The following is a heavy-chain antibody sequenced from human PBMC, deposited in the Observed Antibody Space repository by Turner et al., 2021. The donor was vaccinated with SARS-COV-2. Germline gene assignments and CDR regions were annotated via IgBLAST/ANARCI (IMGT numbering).Heavy chain of an antibody. V-gene: IGHV3-23*01. Sequence: EVKLLEFGGGSVQPGGSLRLSCAASGFTFSSYAMSWVRQAPGKGLEWVSAISGSGGSTYYADSVKGRFTITRDNSKNTLYLQMNSLRAEDTAVYYCAKDLGGYFYYWGQGTLVTVSS. D-gene: IGHD2-15*01. CDR1: GFTFSSYA. CDR2: ISGSGGST. J-gene: IGHJ4*02. CDR3: AKDLGGYFYY.